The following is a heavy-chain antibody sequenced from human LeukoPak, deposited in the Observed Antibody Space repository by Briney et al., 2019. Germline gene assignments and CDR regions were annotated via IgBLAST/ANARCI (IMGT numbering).Heavy chain of an antibody. CDR1: GFTFTGSA. V-gene: IGHV3-23*01. D-gene: IGHD5-12*01. CDR3: AKGPQLYSGYHPDY. CDR2: VTGSDDKT. Sequence: GGSLSLSCAASGFTFTGSAMTWVRHAPGKGLQWVSTVTGSDDKTYYADSVKGRFTISRDFSKNMVHLQMNSLRVEDTAIYYCAKGPQLYSGYHPDYWGQGTLVTVSS. J-gene: IGHJ4*02.